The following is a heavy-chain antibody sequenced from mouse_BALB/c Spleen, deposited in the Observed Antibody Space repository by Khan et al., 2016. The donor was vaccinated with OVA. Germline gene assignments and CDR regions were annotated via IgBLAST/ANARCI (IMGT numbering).Heavy chain of an antibody. J-gene: IGHJ1*01. CDR1: GYTFTSYD. D-gene: IGHD1-1*01. V-gene: IGHV1-85*01. Sequence: VQLQESGAELVKPGASVKLSCKASGYTFTSYDINWVRQRPEQGLEWIGWIFPGDGSTKYNEKFKGKATLTSDKSSSTAYMQLSRLTSEDSAVYFCARHCYDSILYWYFDVWGAGTTVTVSS. CDR2: IFPGDGST. CDR3: ARHCYDSILYWYFDV.